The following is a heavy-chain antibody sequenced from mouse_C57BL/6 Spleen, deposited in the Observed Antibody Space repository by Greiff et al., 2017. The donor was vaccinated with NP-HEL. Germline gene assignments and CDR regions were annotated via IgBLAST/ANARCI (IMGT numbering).Heavy chain of an antibody. V-gene: IGHV1-82*01. CDR2: LSPGDGDT. Sequence: QVQLKESGPELVKPGASVKISCKASGYAFSSSWMNWVKQRPGKGLEWIGRLSPGDGDTNYNGKFKGKATLTANKSSSTSYMQLSSLTSADSAVYFCARDYGNLYWGQGTTLTVSS. D-gene: IGHD2-1*01. J-gene: IGHJ2*01. CDR1: GYAFSSSW. CDR3: ARDYGNLY.